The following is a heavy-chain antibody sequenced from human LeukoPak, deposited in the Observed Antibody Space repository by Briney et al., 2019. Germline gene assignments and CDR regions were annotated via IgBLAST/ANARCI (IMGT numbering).Heavy chain of an antibody. CDR2: IVVGSGNT. D-gene: IGHD3-10*01. J-gene: IGHJ4*02. V-gene: IGHV1-58*02. Sequence: GASVKVSCKASGFTFTSSAMQWVRQARGQRLEWIGWIVVGSGNTNYAQKFQERVTITRDMSTSTAYMELSSLRSEDTAVYYCAAEITMVRGVIVDYWGQGTLVTVSS. CDR3: AAEITMVRGVIVDY. CDR1: GFTFTSSA.